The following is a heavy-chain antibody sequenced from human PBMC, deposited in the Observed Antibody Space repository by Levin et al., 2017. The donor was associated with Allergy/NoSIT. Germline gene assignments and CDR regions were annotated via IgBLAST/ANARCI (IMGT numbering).Heavy chain of an antibody. Sequence: PGGSLRLSCAASGFTFSHDAMNWVRQAPGKGLEWVSYFSSGSGTIHYVDSVKGRFTIPRDNAKNSLYLQMNSLRAEDTALYYCARSHYDTLTGSADAFDIWGQGTKVTVSS. CDR1: GFTFSHDA. V-gene: IGHV3-48*01. D-gene: IGHD3-9*01. CDR3: ARSHYDTLTGSADAFDI. J-gene: IGHJ3*02. CDR2: FSSGSGTI.